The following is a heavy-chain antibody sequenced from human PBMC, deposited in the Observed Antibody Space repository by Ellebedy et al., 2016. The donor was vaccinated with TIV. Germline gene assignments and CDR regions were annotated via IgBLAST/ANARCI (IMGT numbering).Heavy chain of an antibody. CDR2: VNAGNGNT. V-gene: IGHV1-3*01. CDR1: GYTFTRYS. Sequence: AASVKVSCKASGYTFTRYSMHWVRQAPGQRLEWVGWVNAGNGNTKYSQKFQGRVTITRDTSASTAYMELSSLRSEDTAVYYCAKDLRAYSGSGSYYNLDYWGQGTLVTVYS. J-gene: IGHJ4*02. CDR3: AKDLRAYSGSGSYYNLDY. D-gene: IGHD3-10*01.